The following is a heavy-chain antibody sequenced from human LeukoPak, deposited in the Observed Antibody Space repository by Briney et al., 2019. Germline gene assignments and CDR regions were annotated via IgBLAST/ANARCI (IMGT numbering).Heavy chain of an antibody. J-gene: IGHJ4*02. D-gene: IGHD7-27*01. V-gene: IGHV3-23*01. CDR1: GFTFSSYS. CDR3: AKDPINWGSIYFDC. CDR2: ISGSSDNT. Sequence: PGGSLRLSCAASGFTFSSYSMNWVRQAPGKGLEWVSSISGSSDNTNYADSVNGRSTISRDNSKNILYLEMNSLTAEDTAVYWCAKDPINWGSIYFDCWGQGTLVSVSS.